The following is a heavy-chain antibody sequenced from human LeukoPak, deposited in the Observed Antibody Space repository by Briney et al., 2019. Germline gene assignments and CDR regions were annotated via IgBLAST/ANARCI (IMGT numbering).Heavy chain of an antibody. V-gene: IGHV3-30*03. CDR1: GFTFRNYG. J-gene: IGHJ4*02. CDR3: ARHPVHPQTSSYSSGWYGSYYFDY. Sequence: GRSLRLSCAASGFTFRNYGMQWVRQAPGKGLEWVAVISYDGSNKYYADSVKGRFTISRDNSKSTLYVQMNSLRAEDTAVYYCARHPVHPQTSSYSSGWYGSYYFDYWGQGTLVTVSS. CDR2: ISYDGSNK. D-gene: IGHD6-19*01.